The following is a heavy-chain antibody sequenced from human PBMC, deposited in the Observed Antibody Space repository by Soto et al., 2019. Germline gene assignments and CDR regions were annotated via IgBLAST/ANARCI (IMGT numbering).Heavy chain of an antibody. V-gene: IGHV1-24*01. CDR1: GSTFTDYG. D-gene: IGHD3-3*01. Sequence: SEKLSCTTSGSTFTDYGIGCVRHAPGQELERMGGFDPEDGKTIYAQKFQGRVTMTEDTSTDTAYMELSSLRSEDTAMYYCTTGQRPLRFLEWLSRYYFDFWGQGTLVTVSS. CDR3: TTGQRPLRFLEWLSRYYFDF. J-gene: IGHJ4*02. CDR2: FDPEDGKT.